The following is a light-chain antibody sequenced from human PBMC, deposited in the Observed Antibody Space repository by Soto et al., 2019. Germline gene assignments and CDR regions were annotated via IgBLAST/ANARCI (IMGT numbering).Light chain of an antibody. J-gene: IGKJ4*01. Sequence: EIVLTQSPGPLSLSPGERATLCGSASQSVTSGYLAWYQQKPGQSPRXLMYGASSRATGVPDRFSGSGSGTDFTLTITRLEPEDFAVYYCHQYGTSPLTFGGGTKVDIK. CDR1: QSVTSGY. CDR3: HQYGTSPLT. CDR2: GAS. V-gene: IGKV3-20*01.